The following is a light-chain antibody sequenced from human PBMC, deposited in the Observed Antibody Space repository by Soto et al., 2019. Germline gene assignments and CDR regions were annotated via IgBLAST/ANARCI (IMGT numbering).Light chain of an antibody. V-gene: IGKV3-15*01. Sequence: ETVMSQSPATLSVSHGEGATLSCRASQGIGDTLAWYQQKPGQTPRLLIYDTSIRATGVPARFSGSRSGAEFTLTISSLEPEDSAVYYCQQYGSSPITFGQGARLAI. J-gene: IGKJ5*01. CDR1: QGIGDT. CDR3: QQYGSSPIT. CDR2: DTS.